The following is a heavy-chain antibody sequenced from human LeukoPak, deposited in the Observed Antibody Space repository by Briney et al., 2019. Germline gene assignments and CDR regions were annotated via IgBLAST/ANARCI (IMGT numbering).Heavy chain of an antibody. CDR3: ARTYYGSGSPPYYFDY. CDR1: GFTFRSYS. V-gene: IGHV3-48*02. CDR2: ISSSSSTI. Sequence: PGGSLRLSCAASGFTFRSYSMNCVRQAPGKELEWVSYISSSSSTIYNADSVKGRFTISRDNAKNSLYLQMNSLRDEDTAVYYCARTYYGSGSPPYYFDYWGQGTLVTVSS. D-gene: IGHD3-10*01. J-gene: IGHJ4*02.